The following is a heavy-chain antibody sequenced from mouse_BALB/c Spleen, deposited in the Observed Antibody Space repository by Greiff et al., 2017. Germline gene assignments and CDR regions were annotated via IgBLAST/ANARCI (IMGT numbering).Heavy chain of an antibody. CDR2: INPSTGYT. J-gene: IGHJ2*01. Sequence: QVQLKQSGAELAKPGASVKMSCKASGYTFTSYWMHWVKQRPGQGLEWIGYINPSTGYTEYNQKFKDKATLTADKSSSTAYMQLSSLTSEDSAVYYCARRRYQLEYFDYWGQGTTLTVSS. V-gene: IGHV1-7*01. D-gene: IGHD1-1*01. CDR3: ARRRYQLEYFDY. CDR1: GYTFTSYW.